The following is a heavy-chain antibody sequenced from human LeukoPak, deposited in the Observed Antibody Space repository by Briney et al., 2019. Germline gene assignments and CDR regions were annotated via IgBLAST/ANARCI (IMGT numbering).Heavy chain of an antibody. V-gene: IGHV4-4*07. CDR1: GGSISSYY. D-gene: IGHD3-10*01. CDR2: IYTSGST. CDR3: ARGTIGWFGELLALNFDY. Sequence: SETLSLTCTVSGGSISSYYWSWIRQPAGKGLEWIGRIYTSGSTNYNPSLKSRATMSVDTSKNQFSLKLSSVTAADTAVYYCARGTIGWFGELLALNFDYWGQGTLVTVSS. J-gene: IGHJ4*02.